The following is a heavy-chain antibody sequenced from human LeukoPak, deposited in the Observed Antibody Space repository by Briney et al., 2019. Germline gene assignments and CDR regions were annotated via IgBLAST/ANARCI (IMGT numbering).Heavy chain of an antibody. CDR3: ARHSYGCSGYTACYYYYYMDV. V-gene: IGHV5-51*01. Sequence: GESLKISCKGSGYSFTSYWIGWVRQMPRKGLEWMGIIYPGDSDTRYSPSFQGQVTISADKSISTAYLQWSSLKASDTVMYYCARHSYGCSGYTACYYYYYMDVWGKGTTVTVSS. CDR1: GYSFTSYW. D-gene: IGHD5-12*01. CDR2: IYPGDSDT. J-gene: IGHJ6*03.